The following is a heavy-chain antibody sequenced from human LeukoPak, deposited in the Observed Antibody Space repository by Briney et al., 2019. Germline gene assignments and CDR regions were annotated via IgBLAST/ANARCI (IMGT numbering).Heavy chain of an antibody. J-gene: IGHJ6*02. CDR1: GYTFAAYG. CDR3: ARAGLSRYFDWSSPSGYYYGMDV. CDR2: INTDKGDK. V-gene: IGHV1-18*01. D-gene: IGHD3-9*01. Sequence: ASVKVSCKASGYTFAAYGISWVRQAPGQGLEWMGWINTDKGDKKYAQNLQSRVTMTTDTSTSTAYMDLRSLRSDDTAVYYCARAGLSRYFDWSSPSGYYYGMDVWGQGTTVTVSS.